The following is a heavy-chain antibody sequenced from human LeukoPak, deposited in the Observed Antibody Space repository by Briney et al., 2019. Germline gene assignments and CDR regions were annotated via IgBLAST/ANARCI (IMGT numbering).Heavy chain of an antibody. CDR2: ISAYNGNT. CDR3: ARVDSDSGFPFVEYFQH. D-gene: IGHD6-19*01. V-gene: IGHV1-18*01. CDR1: GYTFTSYG. J-gene: IGHJ1*01. Sequence: ASVKVSCKASGYTFTSYGISWVRQAPGQGLEWMGWISAYNGNTNYAQTLQGRVTMTTDTSTSTAYMELRSLRSDDTAVYYCARVDSDSGFPFVEYFQHWGQGTLVTVSS.